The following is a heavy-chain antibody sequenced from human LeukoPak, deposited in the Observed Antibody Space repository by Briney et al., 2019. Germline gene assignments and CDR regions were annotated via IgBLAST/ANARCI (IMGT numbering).Heavy chain of an antibody. V-gene: IGHV1-18*01. Sequence: ASVKVSCKASGYTFTNYGISWLRQAPGQGPEWMGWISAYSGHTNYVQKLQGRVTMTTDTSTSTAYMELRSLRSDDTAVYYCARDNHSGSWSWFDPLGQGTLVSVSS. CDR1: GYTFTNYG. CDR2: ISAYSGHT. J-gene: IGHJ5*02. D-gene: IGHD6-13*01. CDR3: ARDNHSGSWSWFDP.